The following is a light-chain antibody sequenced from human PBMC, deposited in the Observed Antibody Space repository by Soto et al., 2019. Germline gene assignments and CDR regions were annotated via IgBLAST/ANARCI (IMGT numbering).Light chain of an antibody. CDR3: SSYTSSSTLYV. CDR1: GSDVGGYNY. Sequence: QSVLTQPASVSGSPVQSITISCTGTGSDVGGYNYVSWYQQHPGKAPKLMIYDVSNRPSGVSNRFSGSKSGNTASLTISGLQAEDEADYYCSSYTSSSTLYVFGTGTKVTVL. CDR2: DVS. V-gene: IGLV2-14*01. J-gene: IGLJ1*01.